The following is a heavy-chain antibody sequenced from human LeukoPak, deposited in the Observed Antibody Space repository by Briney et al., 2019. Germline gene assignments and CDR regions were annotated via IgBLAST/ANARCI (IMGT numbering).Heavy chain of an antibody. Sequence: ASVKVSFKASGYTFTDYPIGWVRQAPGQGLEWMGWISAYNGYTNYPQSLQGRVTMTTDTSTGTAYMELRSLRFDDTAIYYCARVGGNYEGLIDYWGQGTLVTVSS. CDR2: ISAYNGYT. CDR1: GYTFTDYP. J-gene: IGHJ4*02. V-gene: IGHV1-18*01. CDR3: ARVGGNYEGLIDY. D-gene: IGHD1-26*01.